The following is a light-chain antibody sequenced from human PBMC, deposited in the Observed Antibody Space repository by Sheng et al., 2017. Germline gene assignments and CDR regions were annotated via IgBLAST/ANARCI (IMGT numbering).Light chain of an antibody. V-gene: IGKV1-16*02. CDR3: QQYNSYPLT. CDR1: QAIGDK. CDR2: DVS. Sequence: DIQMTQSPSSLSASVGDRVTITCRASQAIGDKLAWFQQNPGKAPKSLIYDVSTLQSGVPSKFSGSRSGTDFTLTISSLQPEDVATYYCQQYNSYPLTFGGGPRWLSN. J-gene: IGKJ4*01.